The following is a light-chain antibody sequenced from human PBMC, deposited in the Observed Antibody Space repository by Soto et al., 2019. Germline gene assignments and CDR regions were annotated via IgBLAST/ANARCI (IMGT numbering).Light chain of an antibody. CDR3: QQDGNSPRVT. CDR2: GAS. J-gene: IGKJ4*01. Sequence: EIGLTQSQGTLSLSPGERATLSCRASHSVTSSYLAWYQQKPGQAPSLLIYGASSRATGIPDRFSGSGSGTDFTLTISRLEPEDFAVYYCQQDGNSPRVTFGGGTKVEIK. CDR1: HSVTSSY. V-gene: IGKV3-20*01.